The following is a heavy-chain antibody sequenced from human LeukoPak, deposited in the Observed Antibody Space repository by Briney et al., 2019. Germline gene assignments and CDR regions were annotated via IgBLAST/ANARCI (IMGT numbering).Heavy chain of an antibody. CDR1: GGSFSGYY. CDR3: ARVTYCSSTSCFYYYYYGMDV. CDR2: INHSGST. J-gene: IGHJ6*02. V-gene: IGHV4-34*01. D-gene: IGHD2-2*01. Sequence: SETLSLTCAVYGGSFSGYYWSWIRQPPGKGLEWIGEINHSGSTNYNPSLKSRVTISVDTSKNQFSLKLSSVTAADTAVYYCARVTYCSSTSCFYYYYYGMDVWGQGTTVTVSS.